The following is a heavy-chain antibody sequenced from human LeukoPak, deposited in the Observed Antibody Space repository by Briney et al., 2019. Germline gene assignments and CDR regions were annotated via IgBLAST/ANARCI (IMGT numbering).Heavy chain of an antibody. CDR3: TKILVRLGELSPQREAFDI. J-gene: IGHJ3*02. CDR1: GFTFSSYG. Sequence: PGRSLRLSCAASGFTFSSYGMHWVRQAPGKGLEWVAVISYDGSNKYYADSVKGRFTISRDNSKNTLYLQMNSLRAEDTAVYYCTKILVRLGELSPQREAFDIWGQGTMVTVSS. D-gene: IGHD3-16*02. V-gene: IGHV3-30*18. CDR2: ISYDGSNK.